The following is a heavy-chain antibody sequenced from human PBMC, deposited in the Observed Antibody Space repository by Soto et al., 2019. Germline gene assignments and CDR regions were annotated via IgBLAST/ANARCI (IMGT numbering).Heavy chain of an antibody. J-gene: IGHJ4*02. D-gene: IGHD1-1*01. CDR2: VSGSGGDT. CDR1: GFMFNNHA. Sequence: EVQLLESGGGLIQPGGSLKLSCAASGFMFNNHAMAWVRQAPGKGLEWVSAVSGSGGDTFYADSLKGRFTISRDNSKNTLYLQMDSLRAEDTAVYFCAKGTANDPRVYDYWGLGTLVTVSS. V-gene: IGHV3-23*01. CDR3: AKGTANDPRVYDY.